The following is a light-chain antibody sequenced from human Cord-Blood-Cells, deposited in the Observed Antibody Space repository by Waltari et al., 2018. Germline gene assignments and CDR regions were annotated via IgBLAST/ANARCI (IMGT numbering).Light chain of an antibody. J-gene: IGKJ1*01. CDR1: QSLVHRDGNTY. Sequence: DVVMTQSPLSLPVTLGPPASTSCRSRQSLVHRDGNTYLNWFQQRPGQSPRRLIYKVSNRDSGVPDRFGGSGSGTDFTLKISRVEAEDVGVYYCMQGTHWPPTFGQGTKVEIK. V-gene: IGKV2-30*02. CDR3: MQGTHWPPT. CDR2: KVS.